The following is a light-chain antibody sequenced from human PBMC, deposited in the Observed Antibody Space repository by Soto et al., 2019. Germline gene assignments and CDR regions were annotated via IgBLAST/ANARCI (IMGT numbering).Light chain of an antibody. CDR1: QSISNY. CDR3: QPSYSTHYT. Sequence: DIHMTQSPSSLSASVGDRVTITCRASQSISNYLNWYQQKPGKAPNLLIYIASNLHSGVPLRFSGSGSGTDFTLTISSLQHEDFEPYYCQPSYSTHYTFGQGTKADIK. J-gene: IGKJ2*01. V-gene: IGKV1-39*01. CDR2: IAS.